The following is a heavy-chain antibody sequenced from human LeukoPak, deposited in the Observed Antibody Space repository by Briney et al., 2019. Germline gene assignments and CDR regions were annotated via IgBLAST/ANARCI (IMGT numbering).Heavy chain of an antibody. J-gene: IGHJ4*02. CDR1: GGSFSGYY. V-gene: IGHV4-34*01. CDR2: INHSGST. D-gene: IGHD5-24*01. Sequence: SETLSLTCAVYGGSFSGYYWSWIRQLPGKGLEWIGEINHSGSTNYNPSLKSRVTISVDTSKNQFSLKLSSVTAADTAVYYCARGLEGCFDYWGQGTLVTVSS. CDR3: ARGLEGCFDY.